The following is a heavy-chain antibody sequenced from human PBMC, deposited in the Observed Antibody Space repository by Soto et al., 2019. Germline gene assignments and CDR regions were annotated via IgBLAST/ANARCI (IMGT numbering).Heavy chain of an antibody. Sequence: SETLSLTCTFSGGSISSSSYYWGWIRQPPGKGLEWIGSIYYSGSTYYNPSLKSRVTISVDTSKNQFSLKLSSVTAADTAVYYCARRPSSGWYSGAFDIWGQGTMVTVSS. CDR1: GGSISSSSYY. D-gene: IGHD6-19*01. CDR3: ARRPSSGWYSGAFDI. J-gene: IGHJ3*02. CDR2: IYYSGST. V-gene: IGHV4-39*01.